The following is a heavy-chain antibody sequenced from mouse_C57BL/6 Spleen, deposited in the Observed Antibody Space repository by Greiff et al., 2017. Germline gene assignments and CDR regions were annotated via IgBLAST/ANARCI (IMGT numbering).Heavy chain of an antibody. Sequence: QVQLKQPGAELVRPGSSVKLSCKASGYTFTSYWMHWVKQRPIQGLEWIGNIDPSDSETHYNQKFKDKATLTVDKSSSTAYMQLSSLTSEDSAVYYCARSRVYDYDDWYCDVWGTGTTVTVSS. CDR1: GYTFTSYW. CDR2: IDPSDSET. D-gene: IGHD2-4*01. J-gene: IGHJ1*03. CDR3: ARSRVYDYDDWYCDV. V-gene: IGHV1-52*01.